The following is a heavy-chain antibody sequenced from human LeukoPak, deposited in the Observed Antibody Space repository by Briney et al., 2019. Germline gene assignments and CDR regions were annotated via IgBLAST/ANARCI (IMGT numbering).Heavy chain of an antibody. CDR3: ATGLDDSSGYYSIPFDY. CDR1: GYTLTELS. CDR2: FDPEDGET. J-gene: IGHJ4*02. Sequence: ASVKVSCKVSGYTLTELSMHWVRQAPGKGLEWTGGFDPEDGETIYAQKFQGRVTMTEDTSTDTAYMELSSLRSEDTAVYYCATGLDDSSGYYSIPFDYWGQGTLVTVSS. D-gene: IGHD3-22*01. V-gene: IGHV1-24*01.